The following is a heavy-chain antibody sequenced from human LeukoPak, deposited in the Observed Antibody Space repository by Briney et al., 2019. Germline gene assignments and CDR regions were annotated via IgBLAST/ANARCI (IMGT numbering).Heavy chain of an antibody. D-gene: IGHD3-22*01. Sequence: GASVKVSCKAAGYSLITYGISWVRQAPGQGLEWMGWISAYNGNTNYAQKLQGRVTVTTDTSTNTAYMELRSLRSGDTAVYYCARGRAGYYDSSGYYSFDYWGQGTLVTVSS. V-gene: IGHV1-18*01. CDR1: GYSLITYG. CDR3: ARGRAGYYDSSGYYSFDY. CDR2: ISAYNGNT. J-gene: IGHJ4*02.